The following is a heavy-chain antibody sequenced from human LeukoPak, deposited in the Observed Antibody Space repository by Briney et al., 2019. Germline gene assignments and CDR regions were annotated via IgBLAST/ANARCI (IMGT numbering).Heavy chain of an antibody. CDR2: ISGSGGST. CDR1: GFTFSSYG. V-gene: IGHV3-23*01. D-gene: IGHD3-22*01. Sequence: GGTLRLSCAASGFTFSSYGMSWVRQAPGKGLEWVSAISGSGGSTYYADSVKGRFTISRDNSKNTLYLQMNSLRAEDTAVYYCAKEGNYYDSSGYYFYYYYYMDVWGKGTTVTISS. J-gene: IGHJ6*03. CDR3: AKEGNYYDSSGYYFYYYYYMDV.